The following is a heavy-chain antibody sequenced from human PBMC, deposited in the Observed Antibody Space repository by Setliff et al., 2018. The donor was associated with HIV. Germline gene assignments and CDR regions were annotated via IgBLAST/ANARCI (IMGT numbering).Heavy chain of an antibody. V-gene: IGHV4-39*07. J-gene: IGHJ5*02. D-gene: IGHD6-19*01. CDR2: IYHSGRT. CDR1: GGSISSNSYY. CDR3: ARGRTQWPNYNYFDP. Sequence: PSETLSLTCTVSGGSISSNSYYWGWIRQPPGKGLEWIGSIYHSGRTYYNPPLKSRVTISVDTSKNQFSLKLSSLTAADTAVYYCARGRTQWPNYNYFDPWGLGTLVTVSS.